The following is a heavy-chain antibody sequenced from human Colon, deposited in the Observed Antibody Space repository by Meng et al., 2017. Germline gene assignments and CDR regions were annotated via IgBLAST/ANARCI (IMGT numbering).Heavy chain of an antibody. D-gene: IGHD3-10*01. J-gene: IGHJ4*02. CDR2: IHYSGSR. CDR3: ARFYGSGTFEVHDY. CDR1: GGSVSSASYY. Sequence: QGDLEESGPGLVRPSETLSLTCNVSGGSVSSASYYWSWIRQPPGKGLEWIGLIHYSGSRNYNPSLKSRVTMSVDTSKNQVSLRLTSVTAADTAVYYCARFYGSGTFEVHDYWGQGTLVTVSS. V-gene: IGHV4-61*01.